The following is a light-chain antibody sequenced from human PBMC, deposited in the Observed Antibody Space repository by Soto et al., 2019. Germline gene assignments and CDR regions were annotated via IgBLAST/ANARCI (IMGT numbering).Light chain of an antibody. CDR1: QTLLHGNGYNY. Sequence: IALTQSPLSLPVTPGEPASISCRSSQTLLHGNGYNYLDWYLQKPGQSPQLLIYLGSNQASGVPDRFIGSGSGTDFTLKISRVEAEDVGIFYCMQGLRPMYTFGQGTKLEIK. CDR2: LGS. CDR3: MQGLRPMYT. V-gene: IGKV2-28*01. J-gene: IGKJ2*01.